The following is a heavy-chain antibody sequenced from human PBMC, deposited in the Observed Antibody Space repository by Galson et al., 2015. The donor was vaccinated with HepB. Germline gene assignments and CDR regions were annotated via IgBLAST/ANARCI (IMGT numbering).Heavy chain of an antibody. Sequence: SLRLSCAASGFTFSSYWMSWVRQAPGKGPEWVANIKRDGSGKHYVDSVKGRFTITRDNAKNSLYLEMNSLRAEDTAVYYCARDDVGGYFYSWGQGTLVTVSS. V-gene: IGHV3-7*01. D-gene: IGHD3-22*01. CDR1: GFTFSSYW. J-gene: IGHJ5*01. CDR2: IKRDGSGK. CDR3: ARDDVGGYFYS.